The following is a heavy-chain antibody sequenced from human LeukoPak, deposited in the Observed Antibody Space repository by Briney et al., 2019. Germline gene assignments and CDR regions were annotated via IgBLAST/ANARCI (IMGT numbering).Heavy chain of an antibody. J-gene: IGHJ3*02. CDR2: IIPIFGTA. Sequence: ASVKVSCKASGGTFSSYAISWVRQAPGQGLEWMGRIIPIFGTANYAQKFQGRVTITTDESTSTAYMELSSLRPEDTAVYYCARGGYYDSSGYWWNDAFDIWGQGTMVTVSS. CDR3: ARGGYYDSSGYWWNDAFDI. CDR1: GGTFSSYA. D-gene: IGHD3-22*01. V-gene: IGHV1-69*05.